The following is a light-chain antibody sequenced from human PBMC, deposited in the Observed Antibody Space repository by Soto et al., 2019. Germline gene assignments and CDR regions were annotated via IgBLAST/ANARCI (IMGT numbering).Light chain of an antibody. CDR3: QQYGRPPQT. CDR1: QSVRSNC. CDR2: GTS. V-gene: IGKV3-20*01. Sequence: EIVLTQSPGTLSLSPGERATLSCRASQSVRSNCLAWYQHKPGQAPRLLIYGTSSRATDIPDRFTGSGSGTDFTLTISRLEPEDFAVYSCQQYGRPPQTFGQGTRWIS. J-gene: IGKJ1*01.